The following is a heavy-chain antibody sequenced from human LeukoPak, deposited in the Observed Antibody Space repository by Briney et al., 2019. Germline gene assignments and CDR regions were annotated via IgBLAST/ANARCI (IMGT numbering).Heavy chain of an antibody. J-gene: IGHJ6*02. D-gene: IGHD3-9*01. Sequence: GASVKVSCKASGYTFTYYYMHWVRQAPGQGLEWMGWINPNSGGANYAQKFQGRVTMTRDTSISTAYMELRSLRSDDTAVYYCARQDYDILTGFGVGWYYYGMDVWGQGTTVTVSS. V-gene: IGHV1-2*02. CDR2: INPNSGGA. CDR1: GYTFTYYY. CDR3: ARQDYDILTGFGVGWYYYGMDV.